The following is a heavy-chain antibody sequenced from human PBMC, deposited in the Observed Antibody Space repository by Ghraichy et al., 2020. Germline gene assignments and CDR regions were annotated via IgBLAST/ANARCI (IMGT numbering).Heavy chain of an antibody. Sequence: GGFLRLSCAASGFSLSNYEINWVRQAPGKGLEWLSYSSSDSSVYYADSVKGRFTISRDNAKNSVYLQMNSLRAEDTAVYYCAREGRSVPTISWGQGTQVTVSS. D-gene: IGHD5-12*01. CDR1: GFSLSNYE. V-gene: IGHV3-48*03. CDR2: SSSDSSV. CDR3: AREGRSVPTIS. J-gene: IGHJ5*02.